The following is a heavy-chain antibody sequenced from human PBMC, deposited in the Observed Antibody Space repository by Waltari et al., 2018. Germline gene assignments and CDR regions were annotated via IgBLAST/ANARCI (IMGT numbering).Heavy chain of an antibody. J-gene: IGHJ4*02. CDR3: AIRIAAAGTHPFDY. Sequence: QVQLQQWGAGLLKPSATLSLTCAVYGGSFSGYYWSWIRQPPGKGLEWIGEINHSGSTNYNPSLKSRVTISVDTSKNQFSLKLSSVTAADTAVYYCAIRIAAAGTHPFDYWGQGTLVTVSS. CDR2: INHSGST. V-gene: IGHV4-34*01. CDR1: GGSFSGYY. D-gene: IGHD6-13*01.